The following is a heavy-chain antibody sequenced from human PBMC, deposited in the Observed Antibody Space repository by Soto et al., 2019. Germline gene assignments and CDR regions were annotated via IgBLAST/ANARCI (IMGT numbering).Heavy chain of an antibody. CDR3: ASDIAPNWFDP. J-gene: IGHJ5*02. D-gene: IGHD6-13*01. CDR2: ISSSGSTI. V-gene: IGHV3-48*03. CDR1: GFTFSSYE. Sequence: GGSLRLSCAASGFTFSSYEMNWVRQAPGKGLEWVSYISSSGSTIYYADSVKGRFTISRDNAKNSLYLQMNSLRAEDTAVYYCASDIAPNWFDPWGQGTLVTVSS.